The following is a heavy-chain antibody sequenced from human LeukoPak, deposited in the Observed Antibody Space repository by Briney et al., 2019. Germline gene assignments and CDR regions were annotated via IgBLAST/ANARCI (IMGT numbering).Heavy chain of an antibody. CDR3: ARPHCSSANCYGGGFDS. D-gene: IGHD2-2*01. V-gene: IGHV4-39*01. CDR1: NGSITSNSYY. Sequence: SETLSLNCTVSNGSITSNSYYWGWIRQPPGKGLEWIGSVYYSGGAYYNPSLKSRLTIAVDTSKNQFSLKLTSVTAADTAVYYCARPHCSSANCYGGGFDSWGQGTLVTVSS. J-gene: IGHJ4*02. CDR2: VYYSGGA.